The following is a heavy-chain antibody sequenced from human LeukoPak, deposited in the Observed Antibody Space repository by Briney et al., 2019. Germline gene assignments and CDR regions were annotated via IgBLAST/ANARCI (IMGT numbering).Heavy chain of an antibody. D-gene: IGHD6-13*01. V-gene: IGHV1-8*01. CDR3: ARGLRREQQLLRAFDY. J-gene: IGHJ4*02. CDR1: GYTFPSYD. Sequence: ASVKVSCKASGYTFPSYDINWVRQATGQGLEWMGWMNPNSGNTGYAQKFQGRVTMTRNTSISTAYMELSSLRSEDTAVYYCARGLRREQQLLRAFDYWGQGTPVTVSS. CDR2: MNPNSGNT.